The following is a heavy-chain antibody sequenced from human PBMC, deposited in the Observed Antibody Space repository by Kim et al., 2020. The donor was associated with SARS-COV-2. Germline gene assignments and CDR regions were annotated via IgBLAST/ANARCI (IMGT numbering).Heavy chain of an antibody. D-gene: IGHD2-21*02. CDR2: IYYTGST. CDR3: VRVAGGNSVNWCFDL. Sequence: SETLSLTCSVSGASINRDTYYWGWIRQPPRKGLEWIGSIYYTGSTFYSPSLGSRVTLSIDTSENQLSLRLGSATAADTATYYCVRVAGGNSVNWCFDLW. CDR1: GASINRDTYY. V-gene: IGHV4-39*01. J-gene: IGHJ2*01.